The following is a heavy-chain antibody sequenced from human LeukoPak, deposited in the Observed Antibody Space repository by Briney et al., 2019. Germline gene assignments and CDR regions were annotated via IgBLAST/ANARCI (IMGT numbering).Heavy chain of an antibody. CDR1: GGSISSYY. V-gene: IGHV4-4*07. D-gene: IGHD1-26*01. CDR3: ARSGSGSYYGDYFDY. J-gene: IGHJ4*02. CDR2: IYTSGST. Sequence: PSETLSLTCTVSGGSISSYYWSWIRQPAGKGLEWIGRIYTSGSTNYNPSLKSRVTMSIDTSKNQFSLKLSSVTAADTAVYYCARSGSGSYYGDYFDYWGQGTLVTVSS.